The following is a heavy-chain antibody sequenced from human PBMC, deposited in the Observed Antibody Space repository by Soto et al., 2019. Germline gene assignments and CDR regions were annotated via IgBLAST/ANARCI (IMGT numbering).Heavy chain of an antibody. D-gene: IGHD1-26*01. CDR3: ARAGLGDGSDY. J-gene: IGHJ4*02. Sequence: SETLSLTCAVNGGSFTGYYGCWIRQSPGKGLEWIGEVSHRGSTNYNPSLKSRVTISIDTSKNQFSLKLNSVTAADTAVYYCARAGLGDGSDYWGQGTLVTVSS. CDR1: GGSFTGYY. V-gene: IGHV4-34*01. CDR2: VSHRGST.